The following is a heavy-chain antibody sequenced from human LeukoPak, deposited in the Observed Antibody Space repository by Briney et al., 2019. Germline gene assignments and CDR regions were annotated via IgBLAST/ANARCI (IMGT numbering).Heavy chain of an antibody. Sequence: ASVKVSCKASGYTFTNYGISWVRQAPGQGLEWMGWISAYNGKTNYAQKFQGRGTMTTDTPTSTAYMELRSLRSDDTAVYYCARGRYSSSCPDFWGRGTLVTVSS. CDR3: ARGRYSSSCPDF. CDR2: ISAYNGKT. J-gene: IGHJ4*02. V-gene: IGHV1-18*04. D-gene: IGHD6-13*01. CDR1: GYTFTNYG.